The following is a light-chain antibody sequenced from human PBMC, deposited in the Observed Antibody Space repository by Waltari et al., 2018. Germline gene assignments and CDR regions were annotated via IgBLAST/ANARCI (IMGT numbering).Light chain of an antibody. Sequence: VLTQSPATLSLSPGERATLPCRASQSVYNFLAWYQQKPGQAPRLLIYEASQRATGIPARFSGSGSGTDFTLTISNPEPEDVAIYYCQQRANWPPLTFGGGTKVEIK. CDR3: QQRANWPPLT. J-gene: IGKJ4*01. CDR1: QSVYNF. CDR2: EAS. V-gene: IGKV3-11*01.